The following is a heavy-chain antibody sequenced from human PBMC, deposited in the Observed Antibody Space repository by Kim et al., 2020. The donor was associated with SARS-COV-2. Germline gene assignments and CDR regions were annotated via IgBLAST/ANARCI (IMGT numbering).Heavy chain of an antibody. CDR1: GGSFSGCY. CDR2: INHSGST. D-gene: IGHD3-10*01. Sequence: SETLSLTCAVYGGSFSGCYWSWIRQPPGKGLEWIGEINHSGSTNYNPSLKSRVTISVDTSKNQFSLKLSSVTAADTAVYYCARGLRMLVRGVNRWFDPWGQGTLVTVSS. V-gene: IGHV4-34*01. CDR3: ARGLRMLVRGVNRWFDP. J-gene: IGHJ5*02.